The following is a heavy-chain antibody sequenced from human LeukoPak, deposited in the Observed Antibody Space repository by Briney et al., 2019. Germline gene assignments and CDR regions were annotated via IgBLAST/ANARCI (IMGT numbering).Heavy chain of an antibody. J-gene: IGHJ4*02. CDR3: AKQPGSVVDSSGSLSRH. Sequence: GGSLRLFCAVSGFTFSSYAMSWVRQAPGKGLEWVSTISGSGASTYYADSVKGRFTITRDNSKNTLFLQMNSLRAEDTAVYYCAKQPGSVVDSSGSLSRHWGQGTLVTVSS. CDR1: GFTFSSYA. D-gene: IGHD3-22*01. CDR2: ISGSGAST. V-gene: IGHV3-23*01.